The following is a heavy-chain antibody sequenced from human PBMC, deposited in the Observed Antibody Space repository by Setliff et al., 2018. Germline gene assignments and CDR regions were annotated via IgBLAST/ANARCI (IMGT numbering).Heavy chain of an antibody. CDR2: IWYDGTNK. CDR1: GFTFSNYG. D-gene: IGHD3-16*01. Sequence: GGSLRLSCAASGFTFSNYGMHWVRQAPGKGLEWVAVIWYDGTNKYYSDSVKGRFTISRDNSKNTLHLEMNSLRAEDTGLYYCAKDWGYYYYYMDVWGSGTTVTVSS. CDR3: AKDWGYYYYYMDV. V-gene: IGHV3-33*06. J-gene: IGHJ6*03.